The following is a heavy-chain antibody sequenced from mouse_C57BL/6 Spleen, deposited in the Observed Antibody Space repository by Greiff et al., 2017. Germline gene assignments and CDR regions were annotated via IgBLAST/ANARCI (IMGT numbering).Heavy chain of an antibody. Sequence: EVQLQQSGPELVKPGASVKISCKASGYTFTDYYMNWVKQSHGKSLEWIGDINPNNGGTSYNQKFKGKATLTVDKSSSTAYMELRSLTSADSAVYYCARGSKFAYWGQGTLVTVSA. CDR1: GYTFTDYY. V-gene: IGHV1-26*01. J-gene: IGHJ3*01. CDR3: ARGSKFAY. CDR2: INPNNGGT. D-gene: IGHD2-5*01.